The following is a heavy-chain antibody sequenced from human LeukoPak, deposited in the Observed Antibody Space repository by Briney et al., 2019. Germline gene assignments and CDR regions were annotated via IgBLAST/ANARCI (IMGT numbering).Heavy chain of an antibody. CDR1: GFSFTSYA. D-gene: IGHD1-1*01. CDR3: AKAGARGNVNWFDS. J-gene: IGHJ5*01. CDR2: ISGSGRST. Sequence: GSLRLSCAASGFSFTSYAMNWVRQAPGKGLEWVSAISGSGRSTYSADSVRGRFTTSRDNSKNILYLQMNNLRGEDTAVYYCAKAGARGNVNWFDSWGQGTLVTVSS. V-gene: IGHV3-23*01.